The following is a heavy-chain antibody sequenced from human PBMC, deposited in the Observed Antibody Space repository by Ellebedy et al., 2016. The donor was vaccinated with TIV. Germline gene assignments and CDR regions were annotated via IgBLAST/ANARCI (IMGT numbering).Heavy chain of an antibody. V-gene: IGHV3-48*04. CDR2: ISSSGSTI. CDR3: ASRAVAGTPTDY. Sequence: GESLKISXAGSGFSFSDYSMNWVRQAPGKGLEWVSYISSSGSTIYYADSVKGRFTISRDNAKNSLYLQMNSLRAEDTAVYYCASRAVAGTPTDYWGQGTLVTVSS. CDR1: GFSFSDYS. J-gene: IGHJ4*02. D-gene: IGHD6-19*01.